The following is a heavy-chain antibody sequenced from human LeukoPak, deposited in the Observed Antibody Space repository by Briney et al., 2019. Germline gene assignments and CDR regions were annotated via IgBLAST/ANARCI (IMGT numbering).Heavy chain of an antibody. CDR3: ARWSYVSGTWFLDS. CDR1: GFAFSSQA. CDR2: INEDGSTI. Sequence: GGSLRLSCAASGFAFSSQAMGWVRQAPGKGLEWVADINEDGSTIYYVNSVKGRFTISRDNAKNSLSLQLNTLRAEDTAVYYCARWSYVSGTWFLDSWGQGALVTVSS. D-gene: IGHD3-10*01. J-gene: IGHJ4*02. V-gene: IGHV3-7*05.